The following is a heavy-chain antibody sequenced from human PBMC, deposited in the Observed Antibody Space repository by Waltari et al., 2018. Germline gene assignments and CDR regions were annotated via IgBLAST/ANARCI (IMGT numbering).Heavy chain of an antibody. CDR3: AKRGGWYDAFDI. CDR1: GFTFDDYA. J-gene: IGHJ3*02. V-gene: IGHV3-9*01. D-gene: IGHD6-19*01. CDR2: ISWNSGSI. Sequence: EVQLVESGGGLVQPGRSLRLSCAASGFTFDDYAMHWVRQAPGKGLEWVAGISWNSGSIGYADSVKDRFTISRDNAKNSLYLQMNSLIAEDTALYYCAKRGGWYDAFDIWGQGTMVTVSS.